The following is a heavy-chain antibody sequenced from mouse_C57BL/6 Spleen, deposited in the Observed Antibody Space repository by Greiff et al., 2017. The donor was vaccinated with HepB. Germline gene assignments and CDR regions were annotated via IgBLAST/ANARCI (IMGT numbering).Heavy chain of an antibody. J-gene: IGHJ3*01. Sequence: VKLMESGAELVRPGSSVKLSCKASGYTFTSYWMDWVKQRPGQGLEWIGNIYPSDSETHYNQKFKDKATLTVDKSSSTAYMQLSSLTSEDSAVYYCARGGTAQVSAWFAYWGQGTLVTVSA. D-gene: IGHD3-2*02. CDR3: ARGGTAQVSAWFAY. CDR2: IYPSDSET. CDR1: GYTFTSYW. V-gene: IGHV1-61*01.